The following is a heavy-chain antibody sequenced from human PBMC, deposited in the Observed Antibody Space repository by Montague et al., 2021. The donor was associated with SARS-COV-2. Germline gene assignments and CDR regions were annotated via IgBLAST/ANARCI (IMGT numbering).Heavy chain of an antibody. J-gene: IGHJ4*02. Sequence: PALVNPTQTLTLTCTFSGFSLSTSGVGVGWIRQPPGKALEWLALIYWDDDKRYSPSLKSRLTITKDTSKNQVVLTMTNMDPEDTATYYCAHRRVEIVGPYLDNWGQGTRVTVAS. V-gene: IGHV2-5*02. CDR1: GFSLSTSGVG. CDR3: AHRRVEIVGPYLDN. D-gene: IGHD3/OR15-3a*01. CDR2: IYWDDDK.